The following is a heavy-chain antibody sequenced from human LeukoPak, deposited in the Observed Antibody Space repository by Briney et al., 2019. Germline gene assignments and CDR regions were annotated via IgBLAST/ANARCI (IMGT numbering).Heavy chain of an antibody. D-gene: IGHD3-3*01. CDR2: IYHSGST. Sequence: PSETLSLTCAVSGGSISSSNWWSWVRQPPEKGLEWIGEIYHSGSTNYNPSLKSRVTISVDKSKNQFSLKLSSVTAADTAVYYCARGDYDFLGGAFDIWGRGTMVTVSS. CDR3: ARGDYDFLGGAFDI. J-gene: IGHJ3*02. CDR1: GGSISSSNW. V-gene: IGHV4-4*02.